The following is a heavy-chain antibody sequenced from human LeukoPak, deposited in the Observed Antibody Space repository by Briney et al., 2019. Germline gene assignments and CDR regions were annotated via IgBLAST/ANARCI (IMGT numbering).Heavy chain of an antibody. CDR2: FDPEDGEI. CDR3: APGLSGNNGD. Sequence: GASVKVSCKVSGYTLTELSMHWVRPAPGKGLEWMGGFDPEDGEIIYAQKFQGRVTMTEDTSTDTAYMELSSLRSEDTAVYYCAPGLSGNNGDWGQGTLVTVSS. J-gene: IGHJ4*02. D-gene: IGHD1-26*01. CDR1: GYTLTELS. V-gene: IGHV1-24*01.